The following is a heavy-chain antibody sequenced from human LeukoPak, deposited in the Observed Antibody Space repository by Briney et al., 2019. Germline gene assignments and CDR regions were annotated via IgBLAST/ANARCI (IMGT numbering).Heavy chain of an antibody. J-gene: IGHJ4*02. CDR1: GYTFTSYG. CDR2: ISAYNGNT. CDR3: ARDHPPYCSSTSCYGGSVY. D-gene: IGHD2-2*01. Sequence: ASGKVSCKASGYTFTSYGISWVRQAPGQGLEWMGWISAYNGNTNYAQKLQGRVTMTTDTSTSTAYMELRSLRSDDTAVYYCARDHPPYCSSTSCYGGSVYWGQGTLVTVSS. V-gene: IGHV1-18*01.